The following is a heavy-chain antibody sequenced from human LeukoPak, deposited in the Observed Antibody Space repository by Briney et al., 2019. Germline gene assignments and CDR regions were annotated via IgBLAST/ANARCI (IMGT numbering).Heavy chain of an antibody. J-gene: IGHJ5*02. Sequence: PSETLSLTCSVSGGSLSTFYWSWLRQPPGKGLEWIGYIYYIENINYNPSLKSRVTISVDTSKNQFSLKLSSVTAADTAVYYCARERFLDNWFDPWGQGTLVTVSS. V-gene: IGHV4-59*12. CDR1: GGSLSTFY. CDR2: IYYIENI. D-gene: IGHD3-3*01. CDR3: ARERFLDNWFDP.